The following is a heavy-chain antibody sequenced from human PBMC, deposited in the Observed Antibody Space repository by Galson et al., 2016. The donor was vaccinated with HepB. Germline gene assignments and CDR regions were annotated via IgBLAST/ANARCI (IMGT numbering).Heavy chain of an antibody. J-gene: IGHJ6*02. V-gene: IGHV3-74*01. Sequence: SLRLSCAASGFTSSSYWLHWARQAPGKGLVWVSRISSDGSKTTSADSVKGRLTISRDNAKNTLSLQMNSLRVEDTAVYYCHVWFGESRYGVDVWGQGTTVTVSS. CDR3: HVWFGESRYGVDV. D-gene: IGHD3-10*01. CDR1: GFTSSSYW. CDR2: ISSDGSKT.